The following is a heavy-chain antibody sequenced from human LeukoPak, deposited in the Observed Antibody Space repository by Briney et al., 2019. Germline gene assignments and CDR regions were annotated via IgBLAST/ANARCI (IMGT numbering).Heavy chain of an antibody. J-gene: IGHJ4*02. Sequence: ASVKVSCKASGYTFTSYGISWVRQAPGQGLEWMGWINPNSGGTNYAQKFQGRVTMTRDTSISTAYMELSRLRSDDTAVYYCASPAAGREYYFDYWGQGTLVTVSS. V-gene: IGHV1-2*02. CDR2: INPNSGGT. CDR3: ASPAAGREYYFDY. CDR1: GYTFTSYG. D-gene: IGHD6-13*01.